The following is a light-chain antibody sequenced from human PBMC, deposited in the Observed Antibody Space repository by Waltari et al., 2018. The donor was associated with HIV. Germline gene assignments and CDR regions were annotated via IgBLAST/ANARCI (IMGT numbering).Light chain of an antibody. Sequence: SYELTQPPSVSVSPGQTANITCSGDALPNQYSYWYRQKSGQAPVLMTCKDTERPSGIPERFSGSTSGTTVTLTISGVQAEDEADYYCQSSDSSGSYWVFGGGTKLTVL. CDR2: KDT. V-gene: IGLV3-25*03. J-gene: IGLJ3*02. CDR3: QSSDSSGSYWV. CDR1: ALPNQY.